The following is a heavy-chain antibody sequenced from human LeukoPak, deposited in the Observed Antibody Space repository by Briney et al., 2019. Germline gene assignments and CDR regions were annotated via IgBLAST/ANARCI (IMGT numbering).Heavy chain of an antibody. J-gene: IGHJ3*02. D-gene: IGHD2-21*01. V-gene: IGHV3-7*03. CDR2: IKQDGSEK. Sequence: GGSLRLSCAASGFTFSSYWMHWVRQAPGKGPEWVANIKQDGSEKYYVDSVKGRFSISRDNARNSLHLQMNSLRAEDTAVYYCARDCGILRIDCSDALDIWGQGTMVTVSS. CDR3: ARDCGILRIDCSDALDI. CDR1: GFTFSSYW.